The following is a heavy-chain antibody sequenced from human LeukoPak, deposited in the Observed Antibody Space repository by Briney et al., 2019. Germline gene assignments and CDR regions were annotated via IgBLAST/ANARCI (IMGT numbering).Heavy chain of an antibody. J-gene: IGHJ4*02. CDR3: ARAVEMATIIDY. D-gene: IGHD5-24*01. Sequence: KPSETLSLTCTVSGGSISSYYWSWIRQPPGKGLEWIGYIYYSGSTNYNPSLKSRVTISVDTSKNQFSLKLSSVTAADTAVYYCARAVEMATIIDYWGQGTLVTVSS. CDR2: IYYSGST. V-gene: IGHV4-59*01. CDR1: GGSISSYY.